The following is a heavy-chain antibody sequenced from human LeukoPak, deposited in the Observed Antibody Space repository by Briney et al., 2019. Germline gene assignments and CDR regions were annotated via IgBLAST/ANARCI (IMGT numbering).Heavy chain of an antibody. CDR2: ISSSSSYI. Sequence: GGSLRLSCAASGFTFSSYSMNWVRQAPGKGLEWVSSISSSSSYIYYADSVRGRFTISRDNAKNSLYLQMNSLRAEDTAVYYCARAEITMVRGVIIRRGDYFDYWGQGTLVTVSS. V-gene: IGHV3-21*01. D-gene: IGHD3-10*01. CDR1: GFTFSSYS. J-gene: IGHJ4*02. CDR3: ARAEITMVRGVIIRRGDYFDY.